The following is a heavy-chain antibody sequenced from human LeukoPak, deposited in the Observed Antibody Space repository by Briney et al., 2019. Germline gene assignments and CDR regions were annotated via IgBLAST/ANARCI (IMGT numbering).Heavy chain of an antibody. CDR3: ARGGSGYDY. CDR1: GGSISSYY. CDR2: IYYSGST. D-gene: IGHD5-12*01. V-gene: IGHV4-59*01. Sequence: SGTLSLTCAVSGGSISSYYWSWIRQPPGKGLEWIGYIYYSGSTNYNPSPKSRVTISVDTSKNQFSLKLSSVTAADTAVYYCARGGSGYDYWGQGTLVTVSS. J-gene: IGHJ4*02.